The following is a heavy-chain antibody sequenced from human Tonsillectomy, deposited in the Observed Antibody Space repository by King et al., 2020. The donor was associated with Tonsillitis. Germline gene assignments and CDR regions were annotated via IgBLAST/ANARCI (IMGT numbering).Heavy chain of an antibody. J-gene: IGHJ3*02. V-gene: IGHV3-53*04. CDR1: GFTVSSNY. Sequence: VQLVESGGGLVQPGRSLRLSCAASGFTVSSNYMSWVRQAPGKGLEWVTVIYSGGSTYYADPVKGRFTISRHNFKHTLYLQMNRLRTEDTAMYYCAILGYDSSGYFRINDAFYIWGQGTMVTVSS. CDR2: IYSGGST. D-gene: IGHD3-22*01. CDR3: AILGYDSSGYFRINDAFYI.